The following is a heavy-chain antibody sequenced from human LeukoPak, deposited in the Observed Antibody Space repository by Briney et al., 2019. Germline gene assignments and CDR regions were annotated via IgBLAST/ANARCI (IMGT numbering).Heavy chain of an antibody. CDR2: INQDGGEK. Sequence: GGSLRLSCAASGFTFSSYWMSWVRQAPGKGLEWVANINQDGGEKYYVDSVKGRFTISRDNAKNALYLQMNSLRDEDTAVYYCARDQSYCSSSSCPCEPFDYWGQGTLVTVSS. CDR1: GFTFSSYW. D-gene: IGHD2-2*01. CDR3: ARDQSYCSSSSCPCEPFDY. V-gene: IGHV3-7*05. J-gene: IGHJ4*02.